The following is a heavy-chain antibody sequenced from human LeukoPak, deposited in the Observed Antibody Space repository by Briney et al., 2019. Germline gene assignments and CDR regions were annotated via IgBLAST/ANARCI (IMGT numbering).Heavy chain of an antibody. CDR1: GFTFSSYG. Sequence: GGSLRLSCAASGFTFSSYGMQWVRQAPGKGLEWVAFIRYDGSNKYYADSVKGRFTISRDNSKNTLYLQMNSLRAEDTAVYYCAKDQQWLVLEPAYYFDYWGQGTLVTVSS. J-gene: IGHJ4*02. V-gene: IGHV3-30*02. CDR2: IRYDGSNK. CDR3: AKDQQWLVLEPAYYFDY. D-gene: IGHD6-19*01.